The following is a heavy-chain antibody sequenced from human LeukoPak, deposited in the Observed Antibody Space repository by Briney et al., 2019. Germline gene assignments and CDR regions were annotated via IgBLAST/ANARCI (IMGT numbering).Heavy chain of an antibody. J-gene: IGHJ4*02. CDR1: GYTFTSHG. V-gene: IGHV1-18*01. D-gene: IGHD2-15*01. Sequence: GASVTVSCKTSGYTFTSHGINWVRQAPGQGLEWMGWISTYNGDTNSAQKLQGRVTMTTDTSTSTAYMELRSLRSDDTAVYYCARADCSGGSCYDSYFDYWGQGTLVTVSS. CDR2: ISTYNGDT. CDR3: ARADCSGGSCYDSYFDY.